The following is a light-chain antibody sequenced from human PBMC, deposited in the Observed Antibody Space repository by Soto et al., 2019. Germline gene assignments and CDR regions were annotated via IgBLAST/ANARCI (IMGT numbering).Light chain of an antibody. CDR2: DAS. J-gene: IGKJ1*01. V-gene: IGKV1-5*01. CDR1: HNINIG. Sequence: IRMYNSPSSLSSSTGDRVTITCRASHNINIGLAWYQQKPGEATKLLIYDASALPRGVPSRFSGSGSGTKFTLTIASLQPDDFATYYCQQYETFSGTFGPVSTVDLK. CDR3: QQYETFSGT.